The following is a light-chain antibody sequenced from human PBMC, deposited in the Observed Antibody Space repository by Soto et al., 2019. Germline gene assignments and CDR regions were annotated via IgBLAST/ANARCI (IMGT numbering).Light chain of an antibody. CDR3: QQYGSSPLT. J-gene: IGKJ4*01. Sequence: EIVLTQSPGTLSVSPGERATLSCKASQTIRDSYVAWYQQKPGQAPRLLIYGASNRATGVPDRFSGRGSGTGFTLIFSRLEPEDFAVYYCQQYGSSPLTFGGGTKVEIK. V-gene: IGKV3-20*01. CDR2: GAS. CDR1: QTIRDSY.